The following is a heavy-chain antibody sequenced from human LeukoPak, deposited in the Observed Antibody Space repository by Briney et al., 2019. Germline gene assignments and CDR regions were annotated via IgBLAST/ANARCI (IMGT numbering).Heavy chain of an antibody. CDR1: GFTLSSYS. CDR3: ARDRGSYYLAFFDY. Sequence: GGSLRLSCAASGFTLSSYSMNWVRQAPGKGLEWVSSISSSSSYIYYADSVKGRFTISRDNAKNSLYLQMNSLRAEDTAVYYCARDRGSYYLAFFDYWGQGTLVTVSS. V-gene: IGHV3-21*01. J-gene: IGHJ4*02. CDR2: ISSSSSYI. D-gene: IGHD1-26*01.